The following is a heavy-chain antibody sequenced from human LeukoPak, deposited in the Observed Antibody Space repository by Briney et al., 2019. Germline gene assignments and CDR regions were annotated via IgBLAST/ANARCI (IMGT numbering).Heavy chain of an antibody. CDR1: GFTLSSPW. Sequence: GGSLRLSCAASGFTLSSPWMNWVRQAPGKGLEWVGRIKSTTDGGTTDYAAPVKGRFTISRGDSKNTLYLQMNSLKTEDTAVYYCTTDLFAYCSGDCSSSHYYYFYMDVWGKGTTVTVSS. CDR2: IKSTTDGGTT. D-gene: IGHD2-21*02. J-gene: IGHJ6*03. CDR3: TTDLFAYCSGDCSSSHYYYFYMDV. V-gene: IGHV3-15*01.